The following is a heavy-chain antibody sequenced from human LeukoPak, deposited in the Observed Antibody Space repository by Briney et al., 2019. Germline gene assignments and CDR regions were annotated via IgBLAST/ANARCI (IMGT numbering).Heavy chain of an antibody. Sequence: ASVTVSCTASGYTFTSYYMHWVRQAPGQGLEWMGIINPSGGSTSYAQKFQGRVTMTRDTSTSTVYMELSSLRSEDTAVYYCARAPDPGEWFDPWGQGTLVTVSS. V-gene: IGHV1-46*01. CDR2: INPSGGST. D-gene: IGHD3-10*01. CDR3: ARAPDPGEWFDP. J-gene: IGHJ5*02. CDR1: GYTFTSYY.